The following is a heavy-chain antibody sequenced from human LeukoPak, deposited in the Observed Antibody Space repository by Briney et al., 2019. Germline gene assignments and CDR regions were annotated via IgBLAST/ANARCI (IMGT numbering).Heavy chain of an antibody. Sequence: GGSLRLSCAASEFTFSSYGMHWVRQAPGKGLEGVVVISYDGSNKYYADSVKGRFTISRDNSKNTLYLQMNSLRAEDTAVYYCAKVYSGSYARWFDPWGQGTLVTVSS. CDR2: ISYDGSNK. V-gene: IGHV3-30*18. J-gene: IGHJ5*02. CDR3: AKVYSGSYARWFDP. CDR1: EFTFSSYG. D-gene: IGHD1-26*01.